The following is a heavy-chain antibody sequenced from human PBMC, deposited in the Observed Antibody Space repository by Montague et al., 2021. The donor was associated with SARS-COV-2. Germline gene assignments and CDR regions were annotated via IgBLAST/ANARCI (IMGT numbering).Heavy chain of an antibody. CDR3: ARNQGYHWNYPYNWFGP. CDR1: GGSISGSTYY. J-gene: IGHJ5*02. D-gene: IGHD1-7*01. V-gene: IGHV4-39*01. CDR2: IYYSGST. Sequence: SETLSLTCTVSGGSISGSTYYWGWIRQPPGKGLEWIANIYYSGSTYYNPSLKSRVTISVDTSTSQFSLKLSSVTAADTAVYYCARNQGYHWNYPYNWFGPWGQGTMVTGSS.